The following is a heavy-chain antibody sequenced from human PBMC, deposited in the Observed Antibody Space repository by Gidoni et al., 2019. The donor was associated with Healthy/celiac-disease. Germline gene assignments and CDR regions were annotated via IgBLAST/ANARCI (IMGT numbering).Heavy chain of an antibody. Sequence: QVQLQESGPGLVKPSATLSLTCTVSGGSISSYYWSWIRQPPGKGLEWIGYIYYSGSTNYHPSLKSRVTISVDTSKNQFSLKLSSVTAADTAVYYCARGLPDRKTNNAFDIWGQGTMVTVSS. CDR2: IYYSGST. J-gene: IGHJ3*02. V-gene: IGHV4-59*08. CDR1: GGSISSYY. CDR3: ARGLPDRKTNNAFDI.